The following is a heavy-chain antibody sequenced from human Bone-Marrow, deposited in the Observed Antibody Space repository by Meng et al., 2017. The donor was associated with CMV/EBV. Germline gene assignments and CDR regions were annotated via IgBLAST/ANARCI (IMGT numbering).Heavy chain of an antibody. CDR3: ARTGRRGARLVRGVTKGFYY. J-gene: IGHJ4*02. Sequence: SETLSLTCAVYGASSSGYYWSWNRQPPGKGLEWVGEIHPRGSTNYNPPLKSRATISVDKPKIQFTLKLSSVTAADTAVYYGARTGRRGARLVRGVTKGFYYWGQGTLVTVSS. D-gene: IGHD3-10*01. V-gene: IGHV4-34*01. CDR1: GASSSGYY. CDR2: IHPRGST.